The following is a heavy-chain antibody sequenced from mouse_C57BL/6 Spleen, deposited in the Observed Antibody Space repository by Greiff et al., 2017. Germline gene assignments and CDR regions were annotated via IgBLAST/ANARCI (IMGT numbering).Heavy chain of an antibody. CDR1: GFSLTSYG. CDR2: IWSGGST. Sequence: VKLMESGPGLVQPSQSLSITCTVSGFSLTSYGVHWVRQSPGKGLEWLGVIWSGGSTDYNAAFISRLSISKDNSKSQVFFKMNSLQADDTAIYYCAKLWSHGGSAMDYWGQGTSVTVSS. V-gene: IGHV2-2*01. CDR3: AKLWSHGGSAMDY. D-gene: IGHD1-1*02. J-gene: IGHJ4*01.